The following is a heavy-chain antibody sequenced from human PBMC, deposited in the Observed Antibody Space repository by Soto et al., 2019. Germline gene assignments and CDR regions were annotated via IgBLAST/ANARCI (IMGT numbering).Heavy chain of an antibody. CDR3: AKSLRGGTLYYGMDV. CDR2: ISGSGGST. CDR1: GFTFSSYA. D-gene: IGHD3-16*01. V-gene: IGHV3-23*01. J-gene: IGHJ6*02. Sequence: GWSLRLSCAASGFTFSSYAMSWVRQAPWKGLEWVSAISGSGGSTYYADSVKGRFTISRDNSKNTLYLQMNSLRAEDTAVYYCAKSLRGGTLYYGMDVWGQGTTVTVSS.